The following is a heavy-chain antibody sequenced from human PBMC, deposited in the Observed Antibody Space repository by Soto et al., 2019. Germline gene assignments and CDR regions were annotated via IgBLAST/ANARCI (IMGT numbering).Heavy chain of an antibody. CDR1: GYTFSSYD. V-gene: IGHV1-8*02. J-gene: IGHJ1*01. CDR3: ASGLRDSSGKEYFQH. CDR2: MNPNSGNT. Sequence: QVQLVQSGAEVKKPGASVKVSCKASGYTFSSYDINWVRQATGQGLEWMGWMNPNSGNTGYAQKFQGRVTMTRNTSISTAYMDLSSLRSEDTAVYFCASGLRDSSGKEYFQHWGQGTPVTVSP. D-gene: IGHD3-22*01.